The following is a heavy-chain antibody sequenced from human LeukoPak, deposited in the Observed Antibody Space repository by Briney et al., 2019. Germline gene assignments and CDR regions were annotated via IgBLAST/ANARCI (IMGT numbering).Heavy chain of an antibody. CDR3: ARVPYYYDSSGYYSD. J-gene: IGHJ4*02. CDR2: ISAYNGNT. D-gene: IGHD3-22*01. Sequence: ASVKVSCKASGYTFTSYGISWVRQAPGQGLEWMGWISAYNGNTNYAQKLQGRVTMTTDTSTSTAYMELRSLRSDDTAVYYCARVPYYYDSSGYYSDWGQGTLVTVSS. V-gene: IGHV1-18*01. CDR1: GYTFTSYG.